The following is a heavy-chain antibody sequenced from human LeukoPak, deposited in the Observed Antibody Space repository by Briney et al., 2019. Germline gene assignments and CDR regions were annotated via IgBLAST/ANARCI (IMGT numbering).Heavy chain of an antibody. CDR3: VRGWFGPDY. D-gene: IGHD2-15*01. J-gene: IGHJ4*02. CDR1: GFTFSGNW. CDR2: IDNDGSST. V-gene: IGHV3-74*01. Sequence: PGGSLRLSCAASGFTFSGNWMHWVRQAPGKGLERISRIDNDGSSTVYADFAEGRFTISRENAENTLYLQMSSLRVEDTAVYYCVRGWFGPDYWGQGTLVTVSS.